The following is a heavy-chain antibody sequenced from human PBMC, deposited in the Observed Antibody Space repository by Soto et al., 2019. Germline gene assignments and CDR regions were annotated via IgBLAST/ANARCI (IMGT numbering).Heavy chain of an antibody. J-gene: IGHJ4*02. CDR1: GYSXTLHG. CDR3: ARSPIAPARVEL. CDR2: IIIYNGNT. V-gene: IGHV1-18*04. Sequence: XKVSLRASGYSXTLHGIGSVRQAHGQGLEWIGWIIIYNGNTHYAQKFQGRLTLTTDTSTSKAYMEMRSLPSYDTVVYFCARSPIAPARVELWGQGTLGTVS. D-gene: IGHD2-15*01.